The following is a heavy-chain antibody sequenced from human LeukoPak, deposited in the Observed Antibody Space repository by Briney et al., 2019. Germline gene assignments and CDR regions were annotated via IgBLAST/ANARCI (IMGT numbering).Heavy chain of an antibody. CDR3: ARELGQYSSSPSFDY. D-gene: IGHD6-13*01. CDR2: ISSSSSYI. V-gene: IGHV3-21*01. J-gene: IGHJ4*02. Sequence: PGGSLRLSCAASGFTFSSYSMNWVRQAPGKGLEWVSSISSSSSYIYYADSVKGRFTISRGNAKNSLYLQMNSLRAEDTAVYYCARELGQYSSSPSFDYWGQGTLVTVSS. CDR1: GFTFSSYS.